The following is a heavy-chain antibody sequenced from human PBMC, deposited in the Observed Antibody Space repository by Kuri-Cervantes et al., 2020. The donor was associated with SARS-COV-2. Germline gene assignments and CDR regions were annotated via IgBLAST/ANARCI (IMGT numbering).Heavy chain of an antibody. D-gene: IGHD5-12*01. CDR2: IIPILGIA. J-gene: IGHJ4*02. V-gene: IGHV1-69*02. Sequence: SVKVSCKASEGTFSSYTISWVRQAPGQGLEWMGRIIPILGIANYAQKFQGRVTITADKSTSTAYMELSSLRSEDTAVYYCARASSGYDLDIDYWGQGTLVTVSS. CDR1: EGTFSSYT. CDR3: ARASSGYDLDIDY.